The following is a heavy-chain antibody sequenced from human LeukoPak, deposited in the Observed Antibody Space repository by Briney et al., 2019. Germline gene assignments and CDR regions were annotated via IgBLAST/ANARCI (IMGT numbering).Heavy chain of an antibody. CDR1: GGSISSSSYY. Sequence: SETLSLTCTVSGGSISSSSYYWGWIRQPPGKGLEWIGSIYYSGSTYYNPSLKSRVTISVDTSKNQFSLKLSSVTAADTAVYYCARGRKRRFWPAVLRFLEWLSGYNWFDPWGQGTLVTVSS. D-gene: IGHD3-3*01. J-gene: IGHJ5*02. CDR2: IYYSGST. CDR3: ARGRKRRFWPAVLRFLEWLSGYNWFDP. V-gene: IGHV4-39*07.